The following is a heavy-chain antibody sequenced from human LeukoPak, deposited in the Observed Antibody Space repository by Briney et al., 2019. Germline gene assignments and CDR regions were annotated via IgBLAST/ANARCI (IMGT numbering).Heavy chain of an antibody. V-gene: IGHV3-23*01. D-gene: IGHD6-19*01. Sequence: GGPLRLSCAASGFTFSSFTMTWVRQAPGKGLEWVSAIGGRGGSTYYADSLEGRFTIARDNSKDMVYLQMNSLRAEDTAVYYCAGLSSGWLDAFDIWGQGTMVTVSS. CDR1: GFTFSSFT. CDR2: IGGRGGST. J-gene: IGHJ3*02. CDR3: AGLSSGWLDAFDI.